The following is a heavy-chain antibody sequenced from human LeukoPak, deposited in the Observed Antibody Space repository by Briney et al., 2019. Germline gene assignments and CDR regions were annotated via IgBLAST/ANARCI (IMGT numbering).Heavy chain of an antibody. J-gene: IGHJ4*02. V-gene: IGHV3-11*04. CDR1: GLTFTDYY. CDR2: ISSSGSTI. Sequence: GGSLRLSCAASGLTFTDYYMNWIRQAPGKGLEWVSYISSSGSTIYYADSVKGRFTISRDNAKNSLFLQMNSLRAEDTAVYYCARDPPNINYRGGYFDYWGQGTLVTVSS. CDR3: ARDPPNINYRGGYFDY. D-gene: IGHD4-11*01.